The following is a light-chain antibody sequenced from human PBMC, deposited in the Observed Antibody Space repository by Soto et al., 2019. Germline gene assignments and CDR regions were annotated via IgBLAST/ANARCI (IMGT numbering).Light chain of an antibody. Sequence: EIVMTQSTATLSVSPGERSTLSCRSSQSVSSNLAWYQQTPGQAPRLLIYGASTRATGIPARFSGSGSGTEFTLTISSLQSEDFAVYYCQLYNNSPLTFGQGTRLEIK. J-gene: IGKJ5*01. CDR1: QSVSSN. CDR3: QLYNNSPLT. V-gene: IGKV3-15*01. CDR2: GAS.